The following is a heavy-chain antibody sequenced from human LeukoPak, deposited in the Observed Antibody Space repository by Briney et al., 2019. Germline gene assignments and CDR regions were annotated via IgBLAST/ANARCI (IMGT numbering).Heavy chain of an antibody. V-gene: IGHV4-4*08. D-gene: IGHD3-22*01. CDR3: ASGGHHYYSSGFHWFDP. CDR2: ISDSGST. J-gene: IGHJ5*02. Sequence: PSETLSLTCTVSGGSISRHYWNWIRQPPGKGLEWIGDISDSGSTNYNPSPKNRVRISVDLSKNQISLNVNSVTAADTAVYYWASGGHHYYSSGFHWFDPWGQGAPVPVSS. CDR1: GGSISRHY.